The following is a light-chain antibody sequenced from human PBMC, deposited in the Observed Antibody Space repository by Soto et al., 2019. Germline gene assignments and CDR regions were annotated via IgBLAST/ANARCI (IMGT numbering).Light chain of an antibody. CDR2: DVT. Sequence: QSALTQPASVSGSPGQSITISCTGTSSDVGGYNFVFWYQQYPGKAPKLMIHDVTSRPSGVSNRFSGSKSGTTASLTISGLQAEDEADYYCCSYASSTSYVFGTGTKVTVL. CDR1: SSDVGGYNF. CDR3: CSYASSTSYV. J-gene: IGLJ1*01. V-gene: IGLV2-14*01.